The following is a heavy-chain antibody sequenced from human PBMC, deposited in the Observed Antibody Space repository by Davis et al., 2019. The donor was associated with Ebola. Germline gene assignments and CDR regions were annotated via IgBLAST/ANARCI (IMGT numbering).Heavy chain of an antibody. J-gene: IGHJ5*02. CDR2: IYHSGST. D-gene: IGHD2-2*02. CDR1: GGSISSYY. V-gene: IGHV4-39*07. CDR3: ARGACSSTSCYTGWFDP. Sequence: MPSETLSLTCAVYGGSISSYYWGWIRQPPGKGLEWIGSIYHSGSTNYNPSLKSRVTISVDKSKNQFSLKLSSVTAADTAVYYCARGACSSTSCYTGWFDPWGQGTLVTVSS.